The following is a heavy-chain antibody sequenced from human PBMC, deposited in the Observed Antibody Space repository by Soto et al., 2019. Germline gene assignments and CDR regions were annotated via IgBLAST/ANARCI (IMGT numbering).Heavy chain of an antibody. V-gene: IGHV4-34*01. J-gene: IGHJ4*02. CDR2: INHSGST. CDR1: GGSFSGYY. CDR3: AKDEQGGKEGSDY. D-gene: IGHD2-15*01. Sequence: SETLSLTCAVYGGSFSGYYWSWIRQPPGKGLEWIGEINHSGSTNYNPSLKSRVTISVDTSKNQFSLKLSSVTAADTAVYYCAKDEQGGKEGSDYWGQGTLVTVYS.